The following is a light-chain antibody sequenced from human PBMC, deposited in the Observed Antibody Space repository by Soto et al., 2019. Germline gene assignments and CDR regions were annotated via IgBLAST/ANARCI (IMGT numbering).Light chain of an antibody. V-gene: IGLV1-40*01. CDR2: GNN. CDR1: TSNIGAGYD. CDR3: QSYDSSLSASV. Sequence: QSVLTQPPSVSGAPGQRVTISCTGSTSNIGAGYDVHWYQQLPGTAPKLLISGNNNRPSGVPDRFSGSKSGTSASLAITGLQAEDEADYYCQSYDSSLSASVFGGGTQLTVL. J-gene: IGLJ2*01.